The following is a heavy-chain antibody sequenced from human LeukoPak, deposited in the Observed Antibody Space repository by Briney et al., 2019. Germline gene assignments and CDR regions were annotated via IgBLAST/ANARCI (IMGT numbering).Heavy chain of an antibody. CDR3: ASASGWYYYYGMDV. CDR2: ISGSGGST. D-gene: IGHD6-19*01. CDR1: GFTFSSYA. J-gene: IGHJ6*02. Sequence: GGSLRLSCAASGFTFSSYAMSWVRQAPGKGLEWVSAISGSGGSTYYADSVKGRFTISRDNSKNTLYLQMNSLRAEDTAVYYCASASGWYYYYGMDVWGQGTTVTVSS. V-gene: IGHV3-23*01.